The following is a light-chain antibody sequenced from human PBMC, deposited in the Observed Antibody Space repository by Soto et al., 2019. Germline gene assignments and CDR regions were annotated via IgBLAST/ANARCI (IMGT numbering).Light chain of an antibody. CDR2: GAS. CDR1: QTVYNGF. V-gene: IGKV3-20*01. J-gene: IGKJ1*01. CDR3: QQYVSSPRT. Sequence: EIVMTQSPATLSVSPGVRATLSCRASQTVYNGFLAWYQQKPGQAPRLLIYGASSRATGIPDRFSGSGSGTDFTLTISSLEPEDFAVYYCQQYVSSPRTFGQGTKVDIK.